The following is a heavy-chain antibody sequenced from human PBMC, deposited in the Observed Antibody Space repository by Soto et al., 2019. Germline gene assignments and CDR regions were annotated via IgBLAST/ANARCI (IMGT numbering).Heavy chain of an antibody. Sequence: QVQLVQSGAEVKKPGASVKVSCKASGYTFTNYAIHWVRQAPGQRLEWMGWINPGNGNTKYSQKFQGRVTITRDTSASTAYMELSSLRSEDTAVYYCARGERYYYDTSGYFGFDYWGQGTLVTVYS. CDR2: INPGNGNT. CDR3: ARGERYYYDTSGYFGFDY. V-gene: IGHV1-3*01. D-gene: IGHD3-22*01. CDR1: GYTFTNYA. J-gene: IGHJ4*02.